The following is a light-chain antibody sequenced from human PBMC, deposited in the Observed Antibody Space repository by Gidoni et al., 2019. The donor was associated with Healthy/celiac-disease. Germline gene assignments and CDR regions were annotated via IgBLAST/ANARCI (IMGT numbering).Light chain of an antibody. Sequence: IVLTQSPATLSLSPGERATLSCRASQSVSSYLAWYQQKPGQAPRLLIYEASNRATGIPARFRGSGSGTDFTLTISSLEPEDFAVYYCKQRSNWPPFTFGPGTKVDIK. V-gene: IGKV3-11*01. CDR1: QSVSSY. CDR3: KQRSNWPPFT. CDR2: EAS. J-gene: IGKJ3*01.